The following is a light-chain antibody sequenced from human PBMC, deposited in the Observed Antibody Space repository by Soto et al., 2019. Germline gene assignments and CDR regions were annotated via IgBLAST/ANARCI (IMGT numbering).Light chain of an antibody. CDR2: GAS. Sequence: EIVLTQYPGTLSLSPGERATLSCRASQSVSSSYLGWYQQKPGQAPRLLILGASNRATGIPDRFSGSGSGTDFTLTISRLEPEDFAVYYCQQYGSSPRTFGQGTRLEIK. J-gene: IGKJ5*01. CDR3: QQYGSSPRT. CDR1: QSVSSSY. V-gene: IGKV3-20*01.